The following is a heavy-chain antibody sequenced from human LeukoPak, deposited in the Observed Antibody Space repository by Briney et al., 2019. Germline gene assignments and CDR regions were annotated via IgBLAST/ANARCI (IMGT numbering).Heavy chain of an antibody. CDR2: IYYSGST. J-gene: IGHJ4*02. CDR1: GGSISIGGYY. Sequence: SETLSLTCTVSGGSISIGGYYWSWIRQHPGKGLEWNGYIYYSGSTYYNPSLKSRVIISVDTSKNQFSLKLSSVTAADTAVYYCARSVVGSYYFDYWGQGTLVTVSS. D-gene: IGHD1-26*01. V-gene: IGHV4-31*03. CDR3: ARSVVGSYYFDY.